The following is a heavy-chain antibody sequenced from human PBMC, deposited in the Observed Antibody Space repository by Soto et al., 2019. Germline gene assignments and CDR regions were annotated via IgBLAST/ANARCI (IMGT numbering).Heavy chain of an antibody. V-gene: IGHV1-46*01. CDR2: INPSGGST. D-gene: IGHD5-18*01. Sequence: ASVKVSCKASGYTFTSYYMHWVRQAPGQGLEWMGIINPSGGSTSYAQKFQGRVTMTRDTSTSTVYMELSSLRSEDTAVYYCGRDREYIYGPNLYYFAYWAQRTLFTVS. CDR1: GYTFTSYY. J-gene: IGHJ4*02. CDR3: GRDREYIYGPNLYYFAY.